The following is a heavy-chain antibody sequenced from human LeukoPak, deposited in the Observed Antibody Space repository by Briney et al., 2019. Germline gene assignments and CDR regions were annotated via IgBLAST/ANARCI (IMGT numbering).Heavy chain of an antibody. CDR2: INPNSGGT. D-gene: IGHD2-15*01. Sequence: ASVKVSCKASGYTFTGYYMHWERQAPGQGLEWMGWINPNSGGTNYAQKFQGRVTMTRDTSINTAYMELSRLTFDDTAVYFCARGSGYCSGGTCYIDYWGQGTLVTVSS. CDR1: GYTFTGYY. J-gene: IGHJ4*02. CDR3: ARGSGYCSGGTCYIDY. V-gene: IGHV1-2*02.